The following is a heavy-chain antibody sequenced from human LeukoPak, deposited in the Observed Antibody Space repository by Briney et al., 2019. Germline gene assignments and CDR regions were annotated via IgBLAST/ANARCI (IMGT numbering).Heavy chain of an antibody. CDR1: GGSFSGYY. D-gene: IGHD2-2*01. J-gene: IGHJ4*02. CDR3: ARGRDIVVAPAAITPRRSLLFDY. V-gene: IGHV4-34*01. CDR2: INHSGST. Sequence: IPSETLSLTCAVYGGSFSGYYWSWIRQPPGKGLEWIGEINHSGSTNYNPSLKSRVTISVDTSKNQFSLKLSSVTAADTAVYYCARGRDIVVAPAAITPRRSLLFDYWGQGTLVTVSS.